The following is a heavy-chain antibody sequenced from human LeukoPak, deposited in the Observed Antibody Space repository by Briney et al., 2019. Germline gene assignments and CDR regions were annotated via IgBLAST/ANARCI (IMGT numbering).Heavy chain of an antibody. CDR3: ATSAAAGSSFRFDP. V-gene: IGHV5-51*01. J-gene: IGHJ5*02. D-gene: IGHD6-13*01. CDR2: IYPGDSYT. Sequence: GESLQISCKGSGDSFTSFWIGWVRPMPRQGLGWMGIIYPGDSYTRYSPSLQGQVTISADKSISTAYLQWSSLKASDTAMYYCATSAAAGSSFRFDPWGQGTLVTVSS. CDR1: GDSFTSFW.